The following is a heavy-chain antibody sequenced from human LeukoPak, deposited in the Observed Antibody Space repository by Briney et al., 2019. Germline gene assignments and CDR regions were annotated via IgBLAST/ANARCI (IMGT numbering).Heavy chain of an antibody. CDR2: ISSSGGTK. Sequence: GGSLRLSCAASGFTFSSYEMNWVRRAPGKGLESVSYISSSGGTKYYADSVKGRFTISRDNAKNSLYLQMNSLRAEDTAVYYCARVVVSVAVWYFDYWGQGTLVTVSS. D-gene: IGHD2-15*01. V-gene: IGHV3-48*03. CDR1: GFTFSSYE. CDR3: ARVVVSVAVWYFDY. J-gene: IGHJ4*02.